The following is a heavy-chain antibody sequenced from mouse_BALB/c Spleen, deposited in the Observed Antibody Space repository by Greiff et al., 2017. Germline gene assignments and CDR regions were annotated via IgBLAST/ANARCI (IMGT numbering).Heavy chain of an antibody. V-gene: IGHV5-9-4*01. D-gene: IGHD4-1*01. CDR2: ISSGGSYT. CDR1: GFTFSSYA. CDR3: ARDLTGPYAMDY. Sequence: EVQLVESGGGLVKPGGSLKLSCAASGFTFSSYAMSWVRQSPEKRLEWVAEISSGGSYTYYPDTVTGRFTISRDNAKNTLYLEMSSLRSEDTAMYYCARDLTGPYAMDYWGQGTSVTVSS. J-gene: IGHJ4*01.